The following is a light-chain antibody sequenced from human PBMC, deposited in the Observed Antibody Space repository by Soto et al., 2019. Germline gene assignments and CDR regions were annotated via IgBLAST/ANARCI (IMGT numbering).Light chain of an antibody. CDR3: QQFDNYPYT. CDR2: DAS. V-gene: IGKV1D-13*01. CDR1: QGISSA. Sequence: AIQLTQSPSSLSASVGDRVTITSRASQGISSASARYQQKPGKAPNLLIYDASNLESGVPSRFSGSGAGTDFTLTNSNLPPEDFANYYGQQFDNYPYTFGQGTKLEIK. J-gene: IGKJ2*01.